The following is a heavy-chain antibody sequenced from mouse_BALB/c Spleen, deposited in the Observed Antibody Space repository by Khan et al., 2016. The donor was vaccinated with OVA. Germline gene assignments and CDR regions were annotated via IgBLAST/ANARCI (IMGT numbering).Heavy chain of an antibody. Sequence: VQLKESGAELVKPGASVKLSCTASGFNIKDTYIHWVKRRPEQGLEWIGRITPANGNTEYDPKFQGKATMRAATSSNTAYLQLSGLTSGDTAVYYCVRPSYDPRNFDVWGAGTTVTVSS. V-gene: IGHV14-3*02. CDR1: GFNIKDTY. D-gene: IGHD2-3*01. CDR2: ITPANGNT. J-gene: IGHJ1*01. CDR3: VRPSYDPRNFDV.